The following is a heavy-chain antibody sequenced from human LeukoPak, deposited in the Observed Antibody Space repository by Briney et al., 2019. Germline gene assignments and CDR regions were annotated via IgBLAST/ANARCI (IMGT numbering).Heavy chain of an antibody. V-gene: IGHV4-59*01. CDR3: ARDKQPGDY. CDR1: GDSISPYY. J-gene: IGHJ4*02. CDR2: IYYSGDT. Sequence: SETLSLTCSVSGDSISPYYWGWIRQPPGKGLEWIGYIYYSGDTTYHPSLKSRATMSVDTSKNQFSLKLSSVTAADTAVYYCARDKQPGDYWGQGALVTVSS. D-gene: IGHD1-1*01.